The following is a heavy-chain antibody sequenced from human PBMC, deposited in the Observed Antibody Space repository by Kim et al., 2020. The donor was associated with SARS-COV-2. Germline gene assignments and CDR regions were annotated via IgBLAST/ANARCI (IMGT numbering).Heavy chain of an antibody. CDR3: ARSLYDSSGYLPMAFDI. V-gene: IGHV4-31*03. CDR2: IYYSGST. J-gene: IGHJ3*02. CDR1: GGSISSGGYY. Sequence: SETLSLTCTVSGGSISSGGYYWSWIRQHPGKGLEWIGYIYYSGSTYYNPSLKSRVTISVDTSKNQFSLKLSSVTAADTAVYYCARSLYDSSGYLPMAFDIWGQGTMVTVSS. D-gene: IGHD3-22*01.